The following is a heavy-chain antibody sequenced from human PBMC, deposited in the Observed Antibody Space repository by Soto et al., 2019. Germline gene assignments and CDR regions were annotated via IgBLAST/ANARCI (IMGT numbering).Heavy chain of an antibody. CDR3: ARETRDYYYYYGMDV. CDR2: IWYDGSNK. Sequence: QVQLVESGGGVVQPGRSLRLSCAASGFTFSSYGMHWVRQAPGKGLEWVAVIWYDGSNKYYADSVKGRFTISRDNSKNTLYLQMNSLRAEDTAVYYGARETRDYYYYYGMDVWGQGTTVTVSS. CDR1: GFTFSSYG. J-gene: IGHJ6*02. V-gene: IGHV3-33*01.